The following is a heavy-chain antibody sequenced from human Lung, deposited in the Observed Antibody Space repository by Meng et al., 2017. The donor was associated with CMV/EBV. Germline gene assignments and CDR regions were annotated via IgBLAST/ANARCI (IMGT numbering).Heavy chain of an antibody. CDR2: IKTDGTYS. V-gene: IGHV3-74*01. Sequence: SXAASGFTFSRYWMHWVRQTPEKGLVWVSRIKTDGTYSNYADYVKGRFTISRDNARNTLYLQMNSLRGEDTAVYFCVRDGDHWNFDYWGQGTLVTVAS. D-gene: IGHD1-1*01. CDR1: GFTFSRYW. J-gene: IGHJ4*02. CDR3: VRDGDHWNFDY.